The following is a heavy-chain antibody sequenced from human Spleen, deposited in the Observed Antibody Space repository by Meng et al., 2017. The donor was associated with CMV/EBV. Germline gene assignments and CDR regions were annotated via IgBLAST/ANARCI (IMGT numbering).Heavy chain of an antibody. J-gene: IGHJ6*02. CDR2: IYYTGTT. V-gene: IGHV4-39*07. CDR1: GGSISPTNYY. D-gene: IGHD6-6*01. Sequence: GSLRLSCTVSGGSISPTNYYWGWLRQPPGKGLEWIASIYYTGTTYYSPSLKSRITMSVDTSKNLFSLRLRSMTAADTAVYYCARGLGDYPTEFISSSSGHYYYYGMDVWGQGTTVTVSS. CDR3: ARGLGDYPTEFISSSSGHYYYYGMDV.